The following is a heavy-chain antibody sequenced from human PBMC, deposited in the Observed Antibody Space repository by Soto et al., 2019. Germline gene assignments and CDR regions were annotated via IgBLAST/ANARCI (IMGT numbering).Heavy chain of an antibody. CDR3: ASHEVRDYYGSGSYYKRVIDWFGP. CDR1: GYSFTSYW. V-gene: IGHV5-51*01. Sequence: PGESLKISCKGSGYSFTSYWIGWVRQMPGKGLEWMGIIYPGDSDTRYSPSFQGQVTISADKSISTAYLPWRSLKASDTAMYYCASHEVRDYYGSGSYYKRVIDWFGPWGQGTLVTVSS. CDR2: IYPGDSDT. D-gene: IGHD3-10*01. J-gene: IGHJ5*02.